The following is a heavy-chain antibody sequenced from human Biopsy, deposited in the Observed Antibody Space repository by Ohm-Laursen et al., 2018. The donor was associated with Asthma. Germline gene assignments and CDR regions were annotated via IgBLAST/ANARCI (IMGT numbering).Heavy chain of an antibody. CDR1: GFAFRSYA. V-gene: IGHV3-30*18. CDR3: AKERYYDFWSGYPI. Sequence: SLRLSCTAPGFAFRSYAMNWVRQAPGKGLEWVAVMSFDGRQTYYADSVKGRFTISRDNSKNTLYLQMNSLRAEDTAVYYCAKERYYDFWSGYPIWGQGTMVTVSS. D-gene: IGHD3-3*01. J-gene: IGHJ3*02. CDR2: MSFDGRQT.